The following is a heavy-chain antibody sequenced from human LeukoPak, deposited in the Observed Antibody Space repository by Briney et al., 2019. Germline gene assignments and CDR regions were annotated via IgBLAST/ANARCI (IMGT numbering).Heavy chain of an antibody. CDR1: GGSISSNGYY. Sequence: SETLSLTCTVSGGSISSNGYYWGWIRQPPGKGLEWIGSIYYTGSTFDNPSLKSRVTISVDKSRNQFSLKLTPVTAADTAVYYCASLLYYYDSSGLDAFDIWGQGTMVTVSS. CDR2: IYYTGST. J-gene: IGHJ3*02. D-gene: IGHD3-22*01. V-gene: IGHV4-39*07. CDR3: ASLLYYYDSSGLDAFDI.